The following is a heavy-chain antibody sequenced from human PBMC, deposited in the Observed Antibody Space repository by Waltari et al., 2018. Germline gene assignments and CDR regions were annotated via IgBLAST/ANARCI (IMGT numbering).Heavy chain of an antibody. Sequence: QVQLQESGPGLVKPSETLSLTCAVSGYSISSGYYWGWIRQPPGKGLEWIGGCYQSGSTYYTPSLKSRVTISVDTSKTQFSLKLSSVTAADTAVYYCARLAYDSSGYYSYYFDYWGQGTLVTVSS. J-gene: IGHJ4*02. CDR3: ARLAYDSSGYYSYYFDY. CDR2: CYQSGST. D-gene: IGHD3-22*01. CDR1: GYSISSGYY. V-gene: IGHV4-38-2*01.